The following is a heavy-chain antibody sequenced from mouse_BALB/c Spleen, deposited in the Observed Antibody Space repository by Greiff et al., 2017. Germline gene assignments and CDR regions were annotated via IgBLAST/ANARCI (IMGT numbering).Heavy chain of an antibody. CDR3: AREGSYGSRYFDV. CDR2: ILPGSGST. Sequence: VQLQQSGAELMKPGASVKISCKATGYTFSSYWIEWVKQRPGHGLEWIGEILPGSGSTNYNEKFKGKATFTADTSSNTAYMQLSSLTSEDSAVYYCAREGSYGSRYFDVWGAGTTVTVSS. J-gene: IGHJ1*01. V-gene: IGHV1-9*01. CDR1: GYTFSSYW. D-gene: IGHD1-1*01.